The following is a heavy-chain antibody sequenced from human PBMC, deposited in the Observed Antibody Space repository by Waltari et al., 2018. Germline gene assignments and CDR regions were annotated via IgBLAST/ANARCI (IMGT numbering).Heavy chain of an antibody. CDR2: IYHSGST. J-gene: IGHJ4*02. D-gene: IGHD5-18*01. Sequence: QVQLQESGPGLVKPSETLSLTCTVSGYSISSGYYWGWIRQPPGKGLEWIGSIYHSGSTYYNLSLKSRVTISVDTSKNQFSLKLSSVTAADTAVYYCAREDTAMIFDYWGQGTLVTVSS. V-gene: IGHV4-38-2*02. CDR3: AREDTAMIFDY. CDR1: GYSISSGYY.